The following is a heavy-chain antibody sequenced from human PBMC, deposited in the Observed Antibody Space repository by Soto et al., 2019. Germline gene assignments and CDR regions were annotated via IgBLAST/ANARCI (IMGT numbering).Heavy chain of an antibody. CDR3: ASRLYCSSTSCYPPPDAFDI. Sequence: ASVKVSCKASGYTFTSYDINWVRQATGQGLEWMGWMNPNSGNTGYAQKFQGRVTMTRNTSISTAYMELSSLRSEDTAVYYCASRLYCSSTSCYPPPDAFDIWGQGTMVTVSS. D-gene: IGHD2-2*01. CDR2: MNPNSGNT. V-gene: IGHV1-8*01. CDR1: GYTFTSYD. J-gene: IGHJ3*02.